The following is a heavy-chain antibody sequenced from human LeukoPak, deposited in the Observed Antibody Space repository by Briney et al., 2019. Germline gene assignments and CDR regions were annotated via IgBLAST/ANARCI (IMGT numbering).Heavy chain of an antibody. Sequence: GGSLRLSCAASGFTFSSYWMHWVRQAPGKGLVWVSRINSDGSSTSYADSVKARFTISRDNAKNTLYLQMNSLRAEDTAVYYCARGGLKGYCSSTSCYVDRLDYWGQGTLVTVSS. CDR1: GFTFSSYW. V-gene: IGHV3-74*01. CDR3: ARGGLKGYCSSTSCYVDRLDY. D-gene: IGHD2-2*01. J-gene: IGHJ4*02. CDR2: INSDGSST.